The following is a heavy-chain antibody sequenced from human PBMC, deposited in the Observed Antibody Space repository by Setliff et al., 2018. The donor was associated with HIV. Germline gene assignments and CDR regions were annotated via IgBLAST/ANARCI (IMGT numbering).Heavy chain of an antibody. Sequence: ASVKVSCKASGYTFTDYYMHWVQQAPAKGLEWMGRVDPKNGDTIYAEKLRGRVTITADTSTDTAYMKLVSLRSEDTAIYYCATLDYYGSATYNLALHYWGQGTLVTVSS. CDR2: VDPKNGDT. CDR3: ATLDYYGSATYNLALHY. D-gene: IGHD3-10*01. CDR1: GYTFTDYY. V-gene: IGHV1-69-2*01. J-gene: IGHJ4*02.